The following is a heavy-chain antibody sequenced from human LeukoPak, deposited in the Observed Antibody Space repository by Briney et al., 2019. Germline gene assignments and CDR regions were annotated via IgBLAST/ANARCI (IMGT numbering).Heavy chain of an antibody. D-gene: IGHD3-22*01. CDR1: GGSISSSY. V-gene: IGHV4-59*01. CDR3: ARDYYDSSGSDAFDI. CDR2: IYYTGST. Sequence: PSETLSLTCTVSGGSISSSYWSWIRQPPGKGLEWIGYIYYTGSTTYNPSLKSRVTISVDTSKNQFSLKPRSVTAADTAVYYCARDYYDSSGSDAFDIWGQGTMVTVSS. J-gene: IGHJ3*02.